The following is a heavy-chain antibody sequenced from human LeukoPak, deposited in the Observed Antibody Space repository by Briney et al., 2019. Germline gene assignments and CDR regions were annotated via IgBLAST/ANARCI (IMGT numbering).Heavy chain of an antibody. Sequence: PSQTLSLTCAVSGGSISSGGYSWSWIRQPPGKGLEWIGYIYHSGSTNYNPSLKSRVTISVDTSKNQFSLKLSSVTAADTAVYYCASGDAFDIWGQGTMVTVSS. CDR1: GGSISSGGYS. J-gene: IGHJ3*02. CDR2: IYHSGST. CDR3: ASGDAFDI. V-gene: IGHV4-30-2*01.